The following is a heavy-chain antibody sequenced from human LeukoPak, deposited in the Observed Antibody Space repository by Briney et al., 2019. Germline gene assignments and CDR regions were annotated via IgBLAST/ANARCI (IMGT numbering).Heavy chain of an antibody. CDR2: INPNSGGT. V-gene: IGHV1-2*02. J-gene: IGHJ4*02. Sequence: ASVKVSCKASGYTFTAYYMHWVRQAPGQGLEWMGWINPNSGGTNYAQKFQGRVTMTRDTSISTAYMELSSLRSDDTAMYYCARFSAYSGSWGDYWGQGTLVTVSS. CDR1: GYTFTAYY. CDR3: ARFSAYSGSWGDY. D-gene: IGHD1-26*01.